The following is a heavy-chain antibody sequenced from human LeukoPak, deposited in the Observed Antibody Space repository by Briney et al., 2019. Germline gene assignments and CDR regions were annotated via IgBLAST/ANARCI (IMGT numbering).Heavy chain of an antibody. Sequence: GGSLRLSCAASGFTFSSYAMHWVRQAPGKGLEWVAVISYDGSNKYYADSVKGRFTISRDNSKNTLYLQMNSLRAEDTAVYYCAKPYCTNGVCYRFDYWGQGTLVTVSS. J-gene: IGHJ4*02. D-gene: IGHD2-8*01. V-gene: IGHV3-30-3*02. CDR3: AKPYCTNGVCYRFDY. CDR2: ISYDGSNK. CDR1: GFTFSSYA.